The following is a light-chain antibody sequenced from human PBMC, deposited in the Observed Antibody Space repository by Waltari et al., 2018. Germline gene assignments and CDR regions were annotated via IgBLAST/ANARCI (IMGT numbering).Light chain of an antibody. J-gene: IGLJ2*01. CDR2: GNT. CDR3: QSYDSSLSTSV. CDR1: RSDIGTVYD. Sequence: SVLTQPPSVSGTPGQRVTISCTGSRSDIGTVYDFHWYQQPPGTAPQLLIYGNTNRPSGVPDRFSGSKSGTSASLAITGLQAEDEADYYCQSYDSSLSTSVFGGGTKLTVL. V-gene: IGLV1-40*01.